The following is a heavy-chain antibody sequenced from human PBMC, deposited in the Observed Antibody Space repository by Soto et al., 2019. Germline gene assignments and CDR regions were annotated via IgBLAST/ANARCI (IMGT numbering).Heavy chain of an antibody. CDR2: INHSGST. CDR3: ASLKLGYSTFDP. CDR1: GGYFSGYY. J-gene: IGHJ5*02. D-gene: IGHD5-18*01. V-gene: IGHV4-34*01. Sequence: SETLSLTCAVYGGYFSGYYWSWIRQPPGKGLEWIGEINHSGSTNYNPSLKSRVTISVDTSKNQFSLKLSSVTAADTAVYYCASLKLGYSTFDPWGQGTLVTVSS.